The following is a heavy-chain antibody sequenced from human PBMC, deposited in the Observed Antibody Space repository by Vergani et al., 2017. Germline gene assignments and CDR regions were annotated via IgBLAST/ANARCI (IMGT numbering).Heavy chain of an antibody. J-gene: IGHJ5*02. D-gene: IGHD5-18*01. CDR1: GGSISSSSYY. V-gene: IGHV4-39*01. Sequence: QLQLQESGPGLVKPSETLSLTCTVSGGSISSSSYYLGWIRQPPGKGLEWIGRIYYSGSTYYNPSLKSRVTISVDTSKNQFSLKLSSVTAADTAVYYCAGHLDSYSHTLGWFDPWDQGTLVTVSS. CDR2: IYYSGST. CDR3: AGHLDSYSHTLGWFDP.